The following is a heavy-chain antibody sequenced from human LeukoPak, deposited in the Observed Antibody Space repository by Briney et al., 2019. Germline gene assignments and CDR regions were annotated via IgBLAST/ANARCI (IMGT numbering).Heavy chain of an antibody. D-gene: IGHD3-10*01. V-gene: IGHV1-46*01. J-gene: IGHJ6*02. Sequence: ASVKVSCKASGYTFTSYYMHWVRQAPGQGLEWMGIINPSGGSTSYAQKFQGRVTMTRDTSTSTVYMELSSLRSEDTAVYYCARDKRKLLWFGELLSQEDYYYGMDVWGQGTLVTVSS. CDR3: ARDKRKLLWFGELLSQEDYYYGMDV. CDR2: INPSGGST. CDR1: GYTFTSYY.